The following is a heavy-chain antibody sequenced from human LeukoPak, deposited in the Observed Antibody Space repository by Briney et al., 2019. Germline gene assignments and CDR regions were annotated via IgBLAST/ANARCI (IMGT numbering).Heavy chain of an antibody. J-gene: IGHJ4*02. V-gene: IGHV3-7*01. D-gene: IGHD7-27*01. CDR2: INLGGSAK. CDR1: GFAFSDYW. CDR3: AAWGLNNY. Sequence: GGSLRLSCSASGFAFSDYWMNWVRQAPGKGPEWVAHINLGGSAKLYVDSVRGRCTISRDNAKNSLYLQLTSLRVEDTAVYYCAAWGLNNYWGQGTLVTVSS.